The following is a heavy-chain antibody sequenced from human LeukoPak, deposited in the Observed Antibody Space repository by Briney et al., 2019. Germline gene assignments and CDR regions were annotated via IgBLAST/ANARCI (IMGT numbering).Heavy chain of an antibody. CDR3: ARGGGIAAAGTRAFDI. CDR2: INPSGGST. V-gene: IGHV1-46*01. D-gene: IGHD6-13*01. CDR1: GYTFTSYY. J-gene: IGHJ3*02. Sequence: ASVKVSCKASGYTFTSYYMHWVRQAPGQGLEWMGIINPSGGSTSYAQKLQGRVTMTRDTSTSTVYMELSSLRSEDTAVYYCARGGGIAAAGTRAFDIWGQGTMVTVSS.